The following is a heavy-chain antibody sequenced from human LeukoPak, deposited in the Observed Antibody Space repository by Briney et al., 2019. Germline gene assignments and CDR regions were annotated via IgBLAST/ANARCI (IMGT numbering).Heavy chain of an antibody. CDR3: ARDPPDSYSSGWYYFDY. V-gene: IGHV1-69*05. J-gene: IGHJ4*02. D-gene: IGHD6-19*01. CDR1: GGTFSSYA. Sequence: SVKVSCXASGGTFSSYAISWVRQAPGQGLEWMGRIIPIFGTANYAQKFQGRVTITTDESTSTAYMELSSLRSEDTAVYYCARDPPDSYSSGWYYFDYWGQGTLVTASS. CDR2: IIPIFGTA.